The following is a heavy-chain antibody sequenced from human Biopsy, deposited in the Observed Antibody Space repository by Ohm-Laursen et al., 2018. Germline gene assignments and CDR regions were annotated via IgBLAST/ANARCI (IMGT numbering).Heavy chain of an antibody. D-gene: IGHD2-2*01. J-gene: IGHJ4*02. V-gene: IGHV4-59*01. CDR2: ISYTGGI. Sequence: GTLSLTCIVSGGSISGYHWSWIRKSPGKGLEWLAYISYTGGITTNPSLNGRATMSLDTSKNQFSLRLIYVTAADTAVYYCARMPHFDYWGQGILVTVSS. CDR3: ARMPHFDY. CDR1: GGSISGYH.